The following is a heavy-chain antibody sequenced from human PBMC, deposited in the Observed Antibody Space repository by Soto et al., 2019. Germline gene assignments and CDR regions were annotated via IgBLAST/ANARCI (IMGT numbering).Heavy chain of an antibody. J-gene: IGHJ4*02. CDR2: IYWDDEK. D-gene: IGHD3-16*02. Sequence: QITLKESGPTLVKPTQTLTLTCTFSGFSLSTSGVGVGWIRQPPGKALEWLALIYWDDEKRYRPSLKSRLTITKDTSKNQVVLTMTNMDPVDTATYYCAHRRTFGGVIVKPAFDYWGQGTLVTVSS. V-gene: IGHV2-5*02. CDR3: AHRRTFGGVIVKPAFDY. CDR1: GFSLSTSGVG.